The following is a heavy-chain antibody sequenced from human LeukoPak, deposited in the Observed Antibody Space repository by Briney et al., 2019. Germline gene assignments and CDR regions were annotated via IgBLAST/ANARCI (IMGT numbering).Heavy chain of an antibody. J-gene: IGHJ5*02. CDR3: AKSLANWGSYDWFDP. CDR2: TYYRSEWHY. Sequence: SQTLSLTYAISGDSVSSNTAAWNWIRQSPSRGLEWLGRTYYRSEWHYDYAVSVRSRINISPDTSRNLFSLHLTSVTPDDTAVYYCAKSLANWGSYDWFDPWGQGALVIVSS. V-gene: IGHV6-1*01. CDR1: GDSVSSNTAA. D-gene: IGHD7-27*01.